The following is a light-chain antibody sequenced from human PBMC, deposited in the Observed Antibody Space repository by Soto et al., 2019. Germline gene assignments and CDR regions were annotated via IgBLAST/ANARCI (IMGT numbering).Light chain of an antibody. Sequence: DIQMTQSPSSVSASVGDRVTITCRASQGIVSWLAWYQQKPGKAPKLLIYAASNLQSGVPLRFSGSGSATDFTLTISSLQPEDFATYYCQQTTSFPLTFGGGTKVEIK. V-gene: IGKV1-12*01. CDR2: AAS. J-gene: IGKJ4*01. CDR3: QQTTSFPLT. CDR1: QGIVSW.